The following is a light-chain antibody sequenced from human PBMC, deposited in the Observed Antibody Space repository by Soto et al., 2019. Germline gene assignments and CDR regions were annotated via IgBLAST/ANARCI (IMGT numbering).Light chain of an antibody. V-gene: IGKV3-20*01. CDR1: QSVSSSF. J-gene: IGKJ1*01. Sequence: EIVLTQSPGTLPLSPGERATLSCRASQSVSSSFLAWYQQKPGQAPRLLIYGASSRATGIPDRFSGSGSGTDFTLTISRLEPEDFAVYYCQQYGSSPPWTFGQGTNVEI. CDR2: GAS. CDR3: QQYGSSPPWT.